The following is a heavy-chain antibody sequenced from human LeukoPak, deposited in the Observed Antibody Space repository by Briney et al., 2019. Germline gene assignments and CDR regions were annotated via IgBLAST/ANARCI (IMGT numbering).Heavy chain of an antibody. J-gene: IGHJ4*02. CDR2: INHSGST. CDR3: ASSGRGYDFWSGYYTYYFDY. CDR1: GGSFSGYY. D-gene: IGHD3-3*01. V-gene: IGHV4-34*01. Sequence: SETLSLTCTVYGGSFSGYYWSWIRQPPGKGLDWIGEINHSGSTNYNPSLKSRVTISVDTSKNQFSLKLSSVTAADTAVYYCASSGRGYDFWSGYYTYYFDYWGQGTLVTVSS.